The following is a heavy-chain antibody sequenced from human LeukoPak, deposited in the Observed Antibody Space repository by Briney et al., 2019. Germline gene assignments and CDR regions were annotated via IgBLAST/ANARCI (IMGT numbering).Heavy chain of an antibody. CDR1: GFTFSSYW. D-gene: IGHD3-10*01. V-gene: IGHV3-7*04. CDR3: ASDREYYYGSGCFDY. CDR2: IKQDGSEK. J-gene: IGHJ4*02. Sequence: PGGSLRLSCAASGFTFSSYWMSWVRQAPGKGLEWVANIKQDGSEKYYVDSVKGRFTISRDNAKNSLYLQMNSLRAEDTAVYYCASDREYYYGSGCFDYWGQGTLVTVSS.